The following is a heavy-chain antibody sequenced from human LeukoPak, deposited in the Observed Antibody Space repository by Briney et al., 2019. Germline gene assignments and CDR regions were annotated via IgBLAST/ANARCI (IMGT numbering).Heavy chain of an antibody. D-gene: IGHD4-17*01. J-gene: IGHJ2*01. V-gene: IGHV1-69*13. CDR2: IIPIFGTA. CDR3: ARGRDYGGNPGSPYFDL. Sequence: GASVKVSCKASGGTFSSYAISWVRQAPGQGLEWMGGIIPIFGTANYAQKFQGRVTITADESTSTAYMELSSLRSEDTVVYYCARGRDYGGNPGSPYFDLWGRGTLVTVSS. CDR1: GGTFSSYA.